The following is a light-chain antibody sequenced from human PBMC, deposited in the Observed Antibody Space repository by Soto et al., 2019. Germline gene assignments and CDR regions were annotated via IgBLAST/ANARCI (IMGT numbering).Light chain of an antibody. CDR1: QSLSNK. CDR2: GAS. J-gene: IGKJ4*01. Sequence: EIVITQSPATLSLSPGERSSLSCRASQSLSNKLAWYQQRPGQAPRLLIYGASTRATDIPVRFSAGGSGTKFTLTISSLQSEDFAVYYCQQYDNWPLTFGGGTKVDIK. CDR3: QQYDNWPLT. V-gene: IGKV3-15*01.